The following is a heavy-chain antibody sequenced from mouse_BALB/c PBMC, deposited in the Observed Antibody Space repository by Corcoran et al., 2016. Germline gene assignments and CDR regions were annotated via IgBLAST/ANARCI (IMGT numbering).Heavy chain of an antibody. CDR3: ARLYPGIAMDY. J-gene: IGHJ4*01. CDR2: INPYNDGT. CDR1: GYTFTSYV. Sequence: EVQLQQSGPELVKPGASVKMSCKASGYTFTSYVMHWVKQKPGQGLEWIGYINPYNDGTKYNEKFKGKATLTSDKSSSTAYMELSSLTSEDSAVYFCARLYPGIAMDYWGQGTSVTVSS. V-gene: IGHV1S136*01. D-gene: IGHD2-12*01.